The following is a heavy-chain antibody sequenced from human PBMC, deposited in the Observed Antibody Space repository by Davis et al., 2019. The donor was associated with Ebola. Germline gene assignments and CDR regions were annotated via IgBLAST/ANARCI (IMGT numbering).Heavy chain of an antibody. J-gene: IGHJ5*02. CDR2: TYYRSRWYS. D-gene: IGHD3-10*01. CDR1: GDSVSRSTAG. Sequence: SQTLSLTCAISGDSVSRSTAGWTWIRQSPSRGLEWLGRTYYRSRWYSDYAVSVKSRISINPDTSKNQVSLQLNSVTPDDTAVYYCAKTLIGSGKFDPWGQGTLVTVSP. CDR3: AKTLIGSGKFDP. V-gene: IGHV6-1*01.